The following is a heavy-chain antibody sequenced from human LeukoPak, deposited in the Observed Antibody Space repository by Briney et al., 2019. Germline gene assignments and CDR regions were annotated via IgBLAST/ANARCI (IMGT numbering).Heavy chain of an antibody. Sequence: SETLSLTCTVSGGSISSGSYYWSWIRQPAGKGLEWIGRIYTSGSTNYNPSLKSRVTISVDTSKNQFSLKLSSVTAADTAVYYCARDTEGSSSWGTRYYYMDVWGKGTTVTVSS. J-gene: IGHJ6*03. CDR2: IYTSGST. V-gene: IGHV4-61*02. D-gene: IGHD6-6*01. CDR1: GGSISSGSYY. CDR3: ARDTEGSSSWGTRYYYMDV.